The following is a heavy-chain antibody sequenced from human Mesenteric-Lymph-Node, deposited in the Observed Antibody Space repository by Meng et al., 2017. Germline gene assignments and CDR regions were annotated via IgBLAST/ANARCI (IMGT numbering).Heavy chain of an antibody. CDR2: INPNSGGT. J-gene: IGHJ3*02. Sequence: QGQRGQSEAEVKTPGAAGKVSCQASGYTFTGYYMHWLRQAPGQGLEWMGRINPNSGGTNYAQKFQGRVTMTRDTSISTAYMELSRLRSDDTAVYYCAMSYYSYSSSSSAFDIWGQGTMVTVSS. D-gene: IGHD6-6*01. CDR3: AMSYYSYSSSSSAFDI. V-gene: IGHV1-2*06. CDR1: GYTFTGYY.